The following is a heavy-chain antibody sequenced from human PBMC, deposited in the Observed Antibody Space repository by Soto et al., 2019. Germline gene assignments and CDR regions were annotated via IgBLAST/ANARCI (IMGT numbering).Heavy chain of an antibody. CDR1: GFTFRTYR. CDR2: ISSSSSDI. J-gene: IGHJ5*02. CDR3: ARELRRGWFDP. V-gene: IGHV3-21*01. D-gene: IGHD3-10*01. Sequence: LSLYCAASGFTFRTYRMTWVRQAPGKGLEWVSLISSSSSDISYADSVKGRFTISRDNAKKSLYLQMNSLRAEDTAVYYCARELRRGWFDPWGQGTLVTVSS.